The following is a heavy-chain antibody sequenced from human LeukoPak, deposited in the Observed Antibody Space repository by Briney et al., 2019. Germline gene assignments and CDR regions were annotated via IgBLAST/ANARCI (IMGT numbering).Heavy chain of an antibody. CDR3: ARGPYSSSWYYYYYYLDV. D-gene: IGHD6-13*01. CDR2: INDSGST. J-gene: IGHJ6*03. Sequence: SETLSLTCAVYGGSFSGYYWSWIRQPPGKGLEWIGEINDSGSTNYNPSLKRRVTMSVDTSKNQISLKMNSLTAADTAVYYCARGPYSSSWYYYYYYLDVWGKGTTVTVSS. V-gene: IGHV4-34*01. CDR1: GGSFSGYY.